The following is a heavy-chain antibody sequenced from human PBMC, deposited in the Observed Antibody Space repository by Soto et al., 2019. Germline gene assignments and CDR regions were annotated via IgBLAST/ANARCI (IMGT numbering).Heavy chain of an antibody. CDR1: GYTFTSYE. CDR3: ARGGLRDFWSGYYPGLFDP. V-gene: IGHV1-8*01. Sequence: ASVKVSCKASGYTFTSYEINWVRQATGQGLEWMGWMNPNSGNTGYAQKFQGRVTMTRNTSISTAYMELSSLRSEDTAVYYCARGGLRDFWSGYYPGLFDPWGQGTLVTVSS. D-gene: IGHD3-3*01. CDR2: MNPNSGNT. J-gene: IGHJ5*02.